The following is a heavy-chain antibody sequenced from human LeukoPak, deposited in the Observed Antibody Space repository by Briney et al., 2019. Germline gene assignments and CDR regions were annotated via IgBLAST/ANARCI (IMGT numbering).Heavy chain of an antibody. J-gene: IGHJ4*02. D-gene: IGHD3-10*01. CDR3: ARARSGFVGGSRRGAATFDY. CDR1: GGSFSGYY. Sequence: SETLSLTCAVYGGSFSGYYWSWIRQPPGKGLEWIGEINHSGSTNYNPSLKSRVTISVDTSKNQFSLKLSSVTAADTAVYYCARARSGFVGGSRRGAATFDYWGRGTLVTVSS. CDR2: INHSGST. V-gene: IGHV4-34*01.